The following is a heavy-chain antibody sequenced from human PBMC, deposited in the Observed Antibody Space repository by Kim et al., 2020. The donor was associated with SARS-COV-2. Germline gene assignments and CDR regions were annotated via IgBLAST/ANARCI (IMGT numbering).Heavy chain of an antibody. J-gene: IGHJ4*02. Sequence: SETLSLTCTVSGGSISSSSYYWGWIRQPPGKGLEWIGSIYYSGSTYYNPSLKSRVTISVDTSKNQFSLKLSSVTAADTAVYYCARLSVLHCSSTSCPTYYFDYWGQGTLVTVSS. CDR1: GGSISSSSYY. CDR2: IYYSGST. V-gene: IGHV4-39*01. D-gene: IGHD2-2*01. CDR3: ARLSVLHCSSTSCPTYYFDY.